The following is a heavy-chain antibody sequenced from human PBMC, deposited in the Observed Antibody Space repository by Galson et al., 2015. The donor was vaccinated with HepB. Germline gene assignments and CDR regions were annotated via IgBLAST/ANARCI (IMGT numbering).Heavy chain of an antibody. D-gene: IGHD3-3*01. J-gene: IGHJ5*02. CDR2: ISGSGGST. Sequence: SLRLSCAASGFTFSSYAMSWVRQAPGKGLEWVSAISGSGGSTYCADSVKGRFTISRDNSKNTLYLQMNSLRAEDTTVYYCAKDGSITICGVFIPSGCFEPWGQGTPVTGSS. V-gene: IGHV3-23*01. CDR1: GFTFSSYA. CDR3: AKDGSITICGVFIPSGCFEP.